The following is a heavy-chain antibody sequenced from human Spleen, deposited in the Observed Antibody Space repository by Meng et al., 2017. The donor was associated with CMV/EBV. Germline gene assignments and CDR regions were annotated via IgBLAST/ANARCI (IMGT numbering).Heavy chain of an antibody. CDR1: GFVFSAYA. CDR2: ISGSGGST. V-gene: IGHV3-23*01. CDR3: AKGFVYGGKSVAPIDY. J-gene: IGHJ4*02. D-gene: IGHD4-23*01. Sequence: GESLKISCAASGFVFSAYAMSWVRQAPGKGLEWVSGISGSGGSTYYADSVKGRFTISRDNSKNTLYLQINSLRAADTAVYYCAKGFVYGGKSVAPIDYWGQGTLVTVSS.